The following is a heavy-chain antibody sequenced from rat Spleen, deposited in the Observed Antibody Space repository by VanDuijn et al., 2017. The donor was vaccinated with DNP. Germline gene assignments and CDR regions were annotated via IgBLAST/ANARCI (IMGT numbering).Heavy chain of an antibody. CDR2: ITNSGDNI. CDR3: AKDTTRSNSGAFAY. Sequence: EVQLVESGGGPVQPGRSLKLSCVASGFIFSNYWMTWIRQAPGKGLEWVASITNSGDNIYYSDSVKGRFSISRDNAKNTLYLQMDSLRSEDTATYYCAKDTTRSNSGAFAYWGQGTLVTVSS. CDR1: GFIFSNYW. D-gene: IGHD4-3*01. V-gene: IGHV5-31*01. J-gene: IGHJ3*01.